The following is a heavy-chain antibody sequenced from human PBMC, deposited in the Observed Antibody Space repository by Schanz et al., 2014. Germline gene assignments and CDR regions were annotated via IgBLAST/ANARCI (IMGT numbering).Heavy chain of an antibody. CDR2: ISYHGRER. CDR3: AKEDRNHNSDYVY. D-gene: IGHD3-22*01. J-gene: IGHJ4*02. CDR1: GFSFSDYG. V-gene: IGHV3-30*18. Sequence: QVQLVESGGGVVQPGRSLRLSCAGSGFSFSDYGMHWVRQAPGRGLEWVAVISYHGRERYYADSVKGRFTISRDDSKNTLYLQMNSLRPEDTAVYYCAKEDRNHNSDYVYWGQGTLVTVSS.